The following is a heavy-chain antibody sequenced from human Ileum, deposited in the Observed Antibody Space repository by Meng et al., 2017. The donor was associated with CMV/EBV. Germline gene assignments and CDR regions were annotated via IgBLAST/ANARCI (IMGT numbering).Heavy chain of an antibody. V-gene: IGHV1-46*01. J-gene: IGHJ4*02. Sequence: QVCCKAYGYTFTSYYLRWVRQAPGQGLEWMGIINTSGGSTSYAQKFQGRVTMTRDTSTSTVYMELSSLRSEDTAVYYCARYGDYLDYWGQGTLVTVSS. D-gene: IGHD4-17*01. CDR1: GYTFTSYY. CDR3: ARYGDYLDY. CDR2: INTSGGST.